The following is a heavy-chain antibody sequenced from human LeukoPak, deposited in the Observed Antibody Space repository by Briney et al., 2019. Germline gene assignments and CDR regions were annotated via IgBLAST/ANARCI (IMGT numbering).Heavy chain of an antibody. CDR1: GFTFSSYT. D-gene: IGHD3-10*01. V-gene: IGHV3-30-3*01. CDR2: ISYDGSNK. CDR3: ARDTLYGHYFDY. J-gene: IGHJ4*02. Sequence: GRSLRLSCAASGFTFSSYTMHWVRQAPGKGLEWVAVISYDGSNKYYADSVKGRFTISRDNSKNTLYLQMNSLRAEDTAVYYCARDTLYGHYFDYWGQGTLVTVSS.